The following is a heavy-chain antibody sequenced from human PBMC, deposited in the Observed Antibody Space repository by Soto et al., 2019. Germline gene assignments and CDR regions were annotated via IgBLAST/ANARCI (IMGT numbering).Heavy chain of an antibody. CDR1: SSDY. D-gene: IGHD5-12*01. CDR3: ARAPPWMDAFDI. V-gene: IGHV4-59*01. CDR2: PSHTGST. Sequence: SSDYWTWIRQSPGKGLELIAYPSHTGSTDYNPSLKSRVTISLDTSKNPFSLKLSSVTDADTAVYYCARAPPWMDAFDIWGQGTTVTVSP. J-gene: IGHJ3*02.